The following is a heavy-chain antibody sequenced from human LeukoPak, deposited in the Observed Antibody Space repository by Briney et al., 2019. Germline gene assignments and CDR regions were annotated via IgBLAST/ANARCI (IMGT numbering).Heavy chain of an antibody. V-gene: IGHV3-30*09. CDR2: ISYDGSNK. CDR1: GFTFSSYA. Sequence: PGGSLSLSCAASGFTFSSYAMHWVRQAPGKGLEWVAVISYDGSNKYYADSVTGRFAISRDNSKNTLYLQMNSLRAEDTAVYYCARDGRILPQYYFHYGSQGTLVTVP. D-gene: IGHD2-15*01. CDR3: ARDGRILPQYYFHY. J-gene: IGHJ4*02.